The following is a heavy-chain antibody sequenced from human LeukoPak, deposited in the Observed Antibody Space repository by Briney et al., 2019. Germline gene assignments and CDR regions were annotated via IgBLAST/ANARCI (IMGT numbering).Heavy chain of an antibody. D-gene: IGHD5-24*01. CDR1: GGSISSYY. J-gene: IGHJ4*02. Sequence: PSETLSLSCTVSGGSISSYYWSWIRQPPGKGLEWIGYIYYSGSTNYNPSLKSRVTISVDTPKNQFSLKLSSVTAADTAVYYCARGRDGYNPWGQGTLVTVSS. CDR2: IYYSGST. CDR3: ARGRDGYNP. V-gene: IGHV4-59*08.